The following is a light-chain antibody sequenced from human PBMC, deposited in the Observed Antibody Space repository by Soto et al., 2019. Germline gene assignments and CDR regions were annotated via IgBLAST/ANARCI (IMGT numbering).Light chain of an antibody. Sequence: QSALTQPASVSGSPGQSITISCTGTSSDVGRYDYISWYQQHPGKAPKLMIYDVSNRPSGIPNRFSGSKSGNTASLTISGLQAEDEADYYCSSFTSTSTPVVFGGGTQLTVL. CDR1: SSDVGRYDY. CDR3: SSFTSTSTPVV. V-gene: IGLV2-14*01. J-gene: IGLJ2*01. CDR2: DVS.